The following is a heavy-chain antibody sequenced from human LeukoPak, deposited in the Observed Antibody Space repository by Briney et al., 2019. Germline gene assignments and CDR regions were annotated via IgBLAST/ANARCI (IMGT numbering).Heavy chain of an antibody. CDR3: AKDYYYDSSGYLGYFDY. D-gene: IGHD3-22*01. V-gene: IGHV3-23*01. Sequence: GGSLRLSCVASGFTFSSYAMSWVRQAPGKGLEWVSAISGSGGSTYYADSVKGRFTISRDNSKNTPYLQMNSLRAEDTAVYYCAKDYYYDSSGYLGYFDYWGQGTLVTVSS. CDR1: GFTFSSYA. J-gene: IGHJ4*02. CDR2: ISGSGGST.